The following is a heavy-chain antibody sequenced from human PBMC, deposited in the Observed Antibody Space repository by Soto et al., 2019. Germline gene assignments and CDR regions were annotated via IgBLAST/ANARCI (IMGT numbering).Heavy chain of an antibody. V-gene: IGHV3-30-3*01. CDR3: AREGGIVVVVAATNYFDY. D-gene: IGHD2-15*01. CDR2: ISYDGSNK. J-gene: IGHJ4*02. CDR1: GFTFSSYA. Sequence: VSGGGVVQPGRSLRLSCAASGFTFSSYAMHWVRQAPGKGLEWVAVISYDGSNKYYADSVKGRFTISRDNSKNTLYLQMNSLRAEDTAVYYCAREGGIVVVVAATNYFDYWGQGTLVTVSS.